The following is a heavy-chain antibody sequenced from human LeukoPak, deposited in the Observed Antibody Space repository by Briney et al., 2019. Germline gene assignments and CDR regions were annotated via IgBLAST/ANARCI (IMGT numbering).Heavy chain of an antibody. V-gene: IGHV3-30*18. J-gene: IGHJ6*04. CDR2: ISYDGSNK. Sequence: PGGSLRLSCAASGFTFSSYGMDWVRQAPDKGLEWVAVISYDGSNKYYADSVKGRFTISRDNSKNTLYLQMNSLRAEDTAVYYCAELGITMIGGVWGKGTTVTISS. CDR3: AELGITMIGGV. CDR1: GFTFSSYG. D-gene: IGHD3-10*02.